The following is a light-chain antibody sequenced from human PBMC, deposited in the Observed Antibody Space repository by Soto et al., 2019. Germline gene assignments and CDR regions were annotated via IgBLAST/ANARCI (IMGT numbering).Light chain of an antibody. CDR2: SNN. CDR3: AAWDDSLNAWV. Sequence: QPVLTQPPSASGTPGQRVTISCSGSSSNIGSNTVTWYQQLPGTAPKVRIYSNNQRPSGVPDRFSGSKSGTSASLAISGLQSEDEADYYCAAWDDSLNAWVFGGGTKLTVL. J-gene: IGLJ3*02. V-gene: IGLV1-44*01. CDR1: SSNIGSNT.